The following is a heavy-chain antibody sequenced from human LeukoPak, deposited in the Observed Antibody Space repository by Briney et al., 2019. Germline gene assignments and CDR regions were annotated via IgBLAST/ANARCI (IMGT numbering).Heavy chain of an antibody. D-gene: IGHD6-19*01. V-gene: IGHV3-7*01. CDR1: GFTFTTYW. J-gene: IGHJ6*03. CDR3: ATSLSGWGTYYSMDV. Sequence: GGSLRLSCAASGFTFTTYWMSWVRQAPGKGLEWVANIKQDGTEKYYVDSVKGRFTLSRDSARNSLHLFMTSLRAEDAGIYYCATSLSGWGTYYSMDVWGKGTTLTISS. CDR2: IKQDGTEK.